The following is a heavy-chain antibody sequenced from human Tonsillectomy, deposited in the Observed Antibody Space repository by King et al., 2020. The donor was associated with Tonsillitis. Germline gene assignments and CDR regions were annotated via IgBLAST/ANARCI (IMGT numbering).Heavy chain of an antibody. J-gene: IGHJ4*02. Sequence: VQLVESGGGLVQPGRSLRLSCAASGFTFDEYAMHWVRQAPGKGLEWVSGISWNGGSIGYAGSVRGRFTISRDNAKNSLYLQMNSLRAEDTALYYCAKATGILWFGESLGYYFDYWGQGTLVTVSS. V-gene: IGHV3-9*01. CDR3: AKATGILWFGESLGYYFDY. CDR2: ISWNGGSI. D-gene: IGHD3-10*01. CDR1: GFTFDEYA.